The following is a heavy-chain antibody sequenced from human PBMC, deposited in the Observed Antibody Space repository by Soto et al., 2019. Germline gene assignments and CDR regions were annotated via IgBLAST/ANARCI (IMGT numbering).Heavy chain of an antibody. CDR3: AQELGAYIGHGVYY. CDR1: GYTFTNYA. J-gene: IGHJ4*02. Sequence: QAQLVQSGAEVRKPGASVKVSCKASGYTFTNYALHWVRQAPGQRLEWMGWINGGSGNTKYSQNFQGRVTMTRDTSASVAYMELSSLRSEDTAVYYCAQELGAYIGHGVYYWGQGTLVSVSS. CDR2: INGGSGNT. V-gene: IGHV1-3*01. D-gene: IGHD3-16*01.